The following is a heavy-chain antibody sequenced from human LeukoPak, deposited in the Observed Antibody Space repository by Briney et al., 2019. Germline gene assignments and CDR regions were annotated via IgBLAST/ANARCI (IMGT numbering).Heavy chain of an antibody. CDR2: ISHDASDE. CDR3: VKALVGQTSGY. Sequence: GGSLRLSCTASGFSFSGYGMHWVRQAPGKGLEWLAVISHDASDEYYADSVKGRFTISRDSAKNMIYLQMISLRAEDTAVYYCVKALVGQTSGYWGQGTRVTVST. CDR1: GFSFSGYG. V-gene: IGHV3-30*18. D-gene: IGHD1-26*01. J-gene: IGHJ4*02.